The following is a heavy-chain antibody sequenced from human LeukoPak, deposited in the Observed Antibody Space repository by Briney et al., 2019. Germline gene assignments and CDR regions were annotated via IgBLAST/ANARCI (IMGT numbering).Heavy chain of an antibody. Sequence: PGGSLRLSCAASGFTVSSNYMSWVRQAPGKGLVWVSRINSDGSSTSYADSVKGRFTISRDNAKNTLYLQMNSLRAEDTAVYHCARDSNRYNWNEPDYWGQGTLVTVSS. D-gene: IGHD1-20*01. CDR1: GFTVSSNY. J-gene: IGHJ4*02. CDR2: INSDGSST. CDR3: ARDSNRYNWNEPDY. V-gene: IGHV3-74*01.